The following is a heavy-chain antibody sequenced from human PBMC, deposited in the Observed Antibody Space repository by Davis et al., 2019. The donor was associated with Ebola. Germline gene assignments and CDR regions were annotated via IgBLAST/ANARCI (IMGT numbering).Heavy chain of an antibody. Sequence: ASVKVSCKASGFIFTSYTIHWVRQAPGQRLEWMGWINAGNDHTKFSQRFQDRVTFTRDTSANTAYLELIRLRSEDTAVYYCAISNWGPMYNWFDPWGQGTLVTVSS. CDR2: INAGNDHT. CDR1: GFIFTSYT. D-gene: IGHD7-27*01. CDR3: AISNWGPMYNWFDP. J-gene: IGHJ5*02. V-gene: IGHV1-3*01.